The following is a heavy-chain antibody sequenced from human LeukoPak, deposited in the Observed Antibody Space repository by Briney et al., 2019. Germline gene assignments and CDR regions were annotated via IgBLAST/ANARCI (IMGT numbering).Heavy chain of an antibody. J-gene: IGHJ6*03. V-gene: IGHV4-39*07. D-gene: IGHD5-18*01. Sequence: SETLSLTCTVSGGSISSSSYYWGWIRQPPGKGLEWIGSIYYSGSTYYNPSLKSRVTISVDTSKNQFSLKLSSVTAADTAVYYCAKRGYSYGYPYYYYYYMDVWGKGTTVTVSS. CDR3: AKRGYSYGYPYYYYYYMDV. CDR1: GGSISSSSYY. CDR2: IYYSGST.